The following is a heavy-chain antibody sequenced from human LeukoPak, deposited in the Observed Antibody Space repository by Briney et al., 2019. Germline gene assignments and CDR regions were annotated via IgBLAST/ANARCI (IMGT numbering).Heavy chain of an antibody. CDR2: IRFDGSAK. D-gene: IGHD4-17*01. J-gene: IGHJ4*02. V-gene: IGHV3-30*02. Sequence: SGGSLSLSCAASEFTFSDLGMHWVRQTPGKGLEWLAFIRFDGSAKFYADSVKGRFSISRDNSRNTLFLQMNSLRIEDTAVYHCAKDDGDYYWGQGTLVTVSS. CDR3: AKDDGDYY. CDR1: EFTFSDLG.